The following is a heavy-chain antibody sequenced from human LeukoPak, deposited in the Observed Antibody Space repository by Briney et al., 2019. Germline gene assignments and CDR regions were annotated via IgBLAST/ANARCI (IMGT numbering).Heavy chain of an antibody. CDR2: IRYDGSNK. J-gene: IGHJ5*02. CDR3: AKGKKYLPLFRGVFDP. CDR1: GFTFSSYG. Sequence: GGSLRLSCAASGFTFSSYGMHWVRQAPGKGLEWVAFIRYDGSNKYYADSVKGRFTISRDNSKNTLYLQMNSLRAEDTAVYYCAKGKKYLPLFRGVFDPWGQGTLVTVSS. V-gene: IGHV3-30*02. D-gene: IGHD2-2*01.